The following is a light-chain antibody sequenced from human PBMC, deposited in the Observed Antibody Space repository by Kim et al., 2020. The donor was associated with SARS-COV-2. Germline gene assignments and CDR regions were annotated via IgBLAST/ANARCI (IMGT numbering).Light chain of an antibody. J-gene: IGLJ2*01. CDR2: DVF. CDR3: GSYTTSTTIV. Sequence: GQSMTISCTGTDSSVGAYGFVSWYQQHPDKAPQLIIYDVFNRPSGVSSRFSGSKSGNTASLTISGLQAEDEADYYCGSYTTSTTIVFGGGTKVTVL. V-gene: IGLV2-14*03. CDR1: DSSVGAYGF.